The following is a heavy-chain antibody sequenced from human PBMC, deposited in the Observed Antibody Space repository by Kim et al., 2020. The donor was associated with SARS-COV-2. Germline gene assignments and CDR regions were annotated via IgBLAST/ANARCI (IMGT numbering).Heavy chain of an antibody. CDR1: GGSTRSPTYY. Sequence: SETLSLTCFVSGGSTRSPTYYWGWIRQPPGKGLEWIGNVYYSGNTYYNPSLKSRLTISIDTSKNQFSLKLNSVTAADTALYYCARVDSNYFDYWGQETLV. CDR3: ARVDSNYFDY. CDR2: VYYSGNT. V-gene: IGHV4-39*01. D-gene: IGHD4-4*01. J-gene: IGHJ4*02.